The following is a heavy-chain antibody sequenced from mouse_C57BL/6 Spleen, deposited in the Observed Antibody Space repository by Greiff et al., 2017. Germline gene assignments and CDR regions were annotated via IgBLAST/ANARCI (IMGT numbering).Heavy chain of an antibody. J-gene: IGHJ3*01. D-gene: IGHD3-2*02. CDR2: IRLKSDNYAT. CDR3: TGQSSGVAY. CDR1: GFTFSNYW. V-gene: IGHV6-3*01. Sequence: EVKLVESGGGLVQPGGSMKLSCVASGFTFSNYWMNWVRQSPEKGLEWVAQIRLKSDNYATHYAESVKGRFTISRDDSKSSVYLQMNNLRAEDTGIYYCTGQSSGVAYWGQGTLVTVSA.